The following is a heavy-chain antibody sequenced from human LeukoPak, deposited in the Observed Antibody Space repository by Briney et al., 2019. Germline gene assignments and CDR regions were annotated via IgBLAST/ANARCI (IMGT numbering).Heavy chain of an antibody. V-gene: IGHV3-48*01. CDR3: ARHDGVVPAAKGDAFDI. J-gene: IGHJ3*02. CDR2: ISSSSSTI. CDR1: GFTFGSYS. Sequence: PGGSLRLSCAASGFTFGSYSMNWVRQAPGKGLEWVSYISSSSSTIYYADSVKGRFTISRDNAKNSLYLQMNSLRAEDTAVYYCARHDGVVPAAKGDAFDIWGQGTMVTVSS. D-gene: IGHD2-2*01.